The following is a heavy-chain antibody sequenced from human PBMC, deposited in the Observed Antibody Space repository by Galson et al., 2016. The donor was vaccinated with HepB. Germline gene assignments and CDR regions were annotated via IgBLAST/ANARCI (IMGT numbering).Heavy chain of an antibody. J-gene: IGHJ4*02. D-gene: IGHD2-15*01. CDR3: GRGGSPTDY. Sequence: SLRLSCAASGFTFSNYWMHWVRQAPGTGLVWVSRIRGDGSGTNYADSVTGRFIISRDNAKNTLYLQMNSLRAGDTAVYYCGRGGSPTDYWGLGTLVTVSS. CDR1: GFTFSNYW. CDR2: IRGDGSGT. V-gene: IGHV3-74*01.